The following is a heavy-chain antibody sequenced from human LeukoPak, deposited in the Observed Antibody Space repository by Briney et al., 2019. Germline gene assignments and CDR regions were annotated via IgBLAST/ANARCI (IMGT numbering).Heavy chain of an antibody. CDR3: ARLSRGGGDYGY. CDR1: GYSISSGYY. J-gene: IGHJ4*02. CDR2: IYHSGST. Sequence: SETLSLTCAVSGYSISSGYYWGWIRQPPGKGLEWIGSIYHSGSTYYNPSLKGRVTISVDTSKNQFSLKLSSVTAADTAVYYCARLSRGGGDYGYWGQGTLVTVSS. V-gene: IGHV4-38-2*01. D-gene: IGHD4-17*01.